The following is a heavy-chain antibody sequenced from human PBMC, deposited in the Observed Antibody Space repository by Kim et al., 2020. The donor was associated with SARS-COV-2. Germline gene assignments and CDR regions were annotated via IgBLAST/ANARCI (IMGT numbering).Heavy chain of an antibody. Sequence: GGSLRLSCAASGFTFSTYGINWVRQVPGKGLEWVSAISGDGGAIYYADSVKGRFTISRDNAKNTVYLQMSSLRAEDTAVYYCAKDRPVVVTTTHYYL. CDR1: GFTFSTYG. J-gene: IGHJ6*03. V-gene: IGHV3-23*01. CDR3: AKDRPVVVTTTHYYL. D-gene: IGHD3-22*01. CDR2: ISGDGGAI.